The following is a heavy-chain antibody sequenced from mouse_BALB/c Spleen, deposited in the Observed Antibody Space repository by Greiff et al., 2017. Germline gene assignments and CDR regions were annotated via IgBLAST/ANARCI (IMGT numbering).Heavy chain of an antibody. V-gene: IGHV1-69*02. J-gene: IGHJ4*01. CDR3: ARALRLRRYYAMDY. CDR1: GYTFTSYW. CDR2: IDPSDSYT. D-gene: IGHD1-2*01. Sequence: QVQLQQPGAELVKPGASVKLSCKASGYTFTSYWMHWVKQRPGQGLEWIGEIDPSDSYTNYNQKFKGKATLTVDKSSSTAYMQLSSLTSEDSAVYYCARALRLRRYYAMDYWGQGTSVTVSS.